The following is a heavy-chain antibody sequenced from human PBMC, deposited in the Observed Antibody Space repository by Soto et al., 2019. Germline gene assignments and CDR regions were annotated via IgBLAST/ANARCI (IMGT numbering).Heavy chain of an antibody. CDR2: IYYTGST. V-gene: IGHV4-59*08. CDR3: ARGRGYSYGLDP. CDR1: GGSISSYY. D-gene: IGHD5-18*01. Sequence: SETLSLTCTVSGGSISSYYWSWIRQPPGKGLEWIGYIYYTGSTNYNPSLKSRVAISVDTSKNQFSLNLSSVTAADTAVYYCARGRGYSYGLDPWGQETLVTVSS. J-gene: IGHJ5*02.